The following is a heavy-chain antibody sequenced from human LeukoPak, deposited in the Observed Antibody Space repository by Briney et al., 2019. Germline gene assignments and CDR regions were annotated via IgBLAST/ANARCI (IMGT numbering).Heavy chain of an antibody. J-gene: IGHJ4*02. CDR1: GFTFSSYS. V-gene: IGHV3-21*01. CDR3: AGIGPSPTSWSIDY. Sequence: GGSLRLSCAASGFTFSSYSMNWVRQAPGKGLEWVSSISSSSSYIYYADSVKGRFTISRDNAKNSLYLQMNSLRAEDTAVYYCAGIGPSPTSWSIDYWGQGTLVTVSS. D-gene: IGHD2-2*01. CDR2: ISSSSSYI.